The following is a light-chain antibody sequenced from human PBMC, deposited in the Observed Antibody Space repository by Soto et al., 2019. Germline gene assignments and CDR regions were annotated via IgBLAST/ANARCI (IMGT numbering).Light chain of an antibody. CDR2: DTS. CDR1: YSNIGIND. CDR3: AAWDDSLNGPA. Sequence: VLTQPPSASGTPGQRVTVSCSGTYSNIGINDVHWYRQLSGTAPQILIYDTSQRATGVPDRFSGSRSGTSASLVISGLQTEDEADYHCAAWDDSLNGPAFGGGTKVTVL. J-gene: IGLJ2*01. V-gene: IGLV1-44*01.